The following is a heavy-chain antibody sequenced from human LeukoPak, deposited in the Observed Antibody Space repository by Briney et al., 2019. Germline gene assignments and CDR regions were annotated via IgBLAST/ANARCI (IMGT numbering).Heavy chain of an antibody. CDR2: IYTSGST. V-gene: IGHV4-61*02. Sequence: SETLSLTCTVSGGSISSGSYYWSWLRQPAGKGLEWIGRIYTSGSTNYNPSLKSRVTISVDTSKNQFSLKLRFVTAADTAVYYCARGVVPAPWFDHWGQGTLVTVSS. CDR3: ARGVVPAPWFDH. J-gene: IGHJ5*02. D-gene: IGHD2-2*01. CDR1: GGSISSGSYY.